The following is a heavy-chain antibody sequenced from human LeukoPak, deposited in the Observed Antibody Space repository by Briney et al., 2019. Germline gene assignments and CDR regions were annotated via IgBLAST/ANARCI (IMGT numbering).Heavy chain of an antibody. J-gene: IGHJ3*02. CDR2: ISWNSGSI. CDR1: GFTFDDYA. Sequence: GRSLRLSCAAPGFTFDDYAMHWVRQAPGKGLEWVSGISWNSGSIGYADSVKGRFTISRDNAKNSLYLQMNSLRAEDMALYYCATDAFDIWGQGTMVTVSS. CDR3: ATDAFDI. V-gene: IGHV3-9*03.